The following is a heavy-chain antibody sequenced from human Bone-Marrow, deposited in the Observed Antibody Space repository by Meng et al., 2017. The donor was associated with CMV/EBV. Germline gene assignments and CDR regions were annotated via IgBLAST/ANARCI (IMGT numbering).Heavy chain of an antibody. CDR3: ARGQYSLPYWYFDY. D-gene: IGHD2-21*01. CDR2: ISSSSSYI. V-gene: IGHV3-21*01. Sequence: GESLKISCAASGFTFSSYSMNWVRQAPGKGLEWVSSISSSSSYIYYADSVKGRFTISRDNAKNSLYLQMNSLGAEDTAVYYCARGQYSLPYWYFDYWGQGILVTVSS. J-gene: IGHJ4*02. CDR1: GFTFSSYS.